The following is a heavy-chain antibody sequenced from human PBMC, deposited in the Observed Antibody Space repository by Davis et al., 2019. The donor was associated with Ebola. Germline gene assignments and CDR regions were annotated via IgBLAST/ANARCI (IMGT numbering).Heavy chain of an antibody. J-gene: IGHJ6*02. V-gene: IGHV4-39*07. CDR3: ARDKRANQSKYHIDRYYYYYGMDV. CDR2: IYYSGST. CDR1: GSSISSSSYY. D-gene: IGHD4/OR15-4a*01. Sequence: MPSETLSLTCTVSGSSISSSSYYWGWSRQPQGKGQVWIGRIYYSGSTYYNPSPKSRITISVHTSKNQFSRKLSSVTAADTAVYYCARDKRANQSKYHIDRYYYYYGMDVWGQGTTVTVSS.